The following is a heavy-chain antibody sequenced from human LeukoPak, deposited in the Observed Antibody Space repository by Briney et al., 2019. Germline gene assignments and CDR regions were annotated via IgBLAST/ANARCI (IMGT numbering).Heavy chain of an antibody. CDR2: IIPILGIA. D-gene: IGHD1-14*01. V-gene: IGHV1-69*04. J-gene: IGHJ4*02. CDR1: GGTFSSYA. Sequence: ASVKVSCKASGGTFSSYAISWVRQAPGQGLEWMGRIIPILGIANYAQKFQGRVTITADKSTSTAYMELSSLRSEDTAVYYCARSPPHGPPLLDYWGQGTLVTVSS. CDR3: ARSPPHGPPLLDY.